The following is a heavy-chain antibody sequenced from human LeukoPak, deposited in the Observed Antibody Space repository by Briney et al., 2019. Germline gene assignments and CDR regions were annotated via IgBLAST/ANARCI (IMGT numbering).Heavy chain of an antibody. CDR3: AGGWYGDYYYYMDV. V-gene: IGHV1-2*02. J-gene: IGHJ6*03. Sequence: ASVKVSCKASGYTFTAYYMHWVRQAPGQGLEWMGWINPNSGGTNYAQKFQGRVTMTRDTSISTAYMELSRLRSDDTAVYYCAGGWYGDYYYYMDVWGKGTTVTVSS. CDR2: INPNSGGT. D-gene: IGHD6-19*01. CDR1: GYTFTAYY.